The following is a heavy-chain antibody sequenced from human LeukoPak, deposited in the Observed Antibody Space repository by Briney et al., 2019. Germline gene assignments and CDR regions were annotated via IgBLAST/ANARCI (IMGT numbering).Heavy chain of an antibody. CDR1: GGSISSSSYY. J-gene: IGHJ4*02. Sequence: PSETLSLTCTVSGGSISSSSYYWGWIRQPPGKGLEWIESIYYSGSTYYNPSLKSRVTISVDTSKNQFSLKLSSVTAADTAVYYCARGEYYDSSGYLVYWGQGTLVTVSS. CDR3: ARGEYYDSSGYLVY. CDR2: IYYSGST. D-gene: IGHD3-22*01. V-gene: IGHV4-39*07.